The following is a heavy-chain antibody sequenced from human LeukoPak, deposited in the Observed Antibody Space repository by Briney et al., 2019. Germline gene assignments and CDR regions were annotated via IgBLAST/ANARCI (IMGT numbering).Heavy chain of an antibody. CDR3: ARDDLTTAFDY. J-gene: IGHJ4*02. D-gene: IGHD4/OR15-4a*01. V-gene: IGHV3-33*08. CDR2: IWYDGSNK. CDR1: GFTFSSYA. Sequence: GGSLRLSCAASGFTFSSYAMSWVRQAPGKGLEWVAVIWYDGSNKYYADSVKGRFTISRDNSKNTLYLQMNSLRAEDTAVYYCARDDLTTAFDYWGQGTLVTVSS.